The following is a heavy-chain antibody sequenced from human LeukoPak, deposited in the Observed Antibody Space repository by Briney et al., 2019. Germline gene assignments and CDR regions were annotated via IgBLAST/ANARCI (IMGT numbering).Heavy chain of an antibody. D-gene: IGHD2-2*01. Sequence: GSLRLSCAASGLTFSGYVMSWARQAPGKGLEWVAAISANGGRTYYTESVKGHFTISRDNSKNTLYLQINSLRAEDTAVNYCSRYCSTTTCPGYYYGIDIWGQGAAGTGSS. CDR3: SRYCSTTTCPGYYYGIDI. V-gene: IGHV3-23*01. J-gene: IGHJ6*02. CDR1: GLTFSGYV. CDR2: ISANGGRT.